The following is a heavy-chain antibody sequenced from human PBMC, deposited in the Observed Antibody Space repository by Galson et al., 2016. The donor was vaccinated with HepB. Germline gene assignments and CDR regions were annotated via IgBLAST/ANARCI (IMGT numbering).Heavy chain of an antibody. CDR1: GYRFRDYD. Sequence: SVKVSCKASGYRFRDYDVSWVRQAPGQGLEWMGWMNPNSGNTGYAQRLRGRIDMTSDASINTAYRELHSLRSEDTAVYYCARAIRNQLLSEYWGQGTLITVSS. CDR2: MNPNSGNT. D-gene: IGHD1-14*01. CDR3: ARAIRNQLLSEY. J-gene: IGHJ4*02. V-gene: IGHV1-8*01.